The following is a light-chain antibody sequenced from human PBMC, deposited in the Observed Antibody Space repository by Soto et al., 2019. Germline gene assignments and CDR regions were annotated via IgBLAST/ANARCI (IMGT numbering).Light chain of an antibody. CDR3: QQYNDWPPIT. CDR1: HSVSNN. Sequence: EIIMTQSPATLSVSPGERATLSCRASHSVSNNLAWYQQKPGQAPRLLIYYASTRATGIPARFSGSGSGTEFTRTISSRQSEDFAIYFCQQYNDWPPITFGQGTRLEVK. J-gene: IGKJ5*01. V-gene: IGKV3-15*01. CDR2: YAS.